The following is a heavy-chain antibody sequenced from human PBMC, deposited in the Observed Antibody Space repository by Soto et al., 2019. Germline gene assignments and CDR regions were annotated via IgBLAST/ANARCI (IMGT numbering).Heavy chain of an antibody. D-gene: IGHD6-19*01. CDR1: GFTFSSYA. CDR3: AKDWAVAGYAFDI. J-gene: IGHJ3*02. V-gene: IGHV3-23*01. Sequence: GGSLRLSCAASGFTFSSYAMSWVRQAPGRGLEWVSAISGSGGSTYYADSVKGRFTISRDNSKNTLCLQMNSLRAEDTAVYYCAKDWAVAGYAFDIWGKGKMVTVSS. CDR2: ISGSGGST.